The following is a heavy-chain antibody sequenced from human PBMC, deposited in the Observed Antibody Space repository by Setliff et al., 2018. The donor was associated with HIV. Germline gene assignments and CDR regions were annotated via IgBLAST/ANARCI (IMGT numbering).Heavy chain of an antibody. CDR1: GGSVIKDKFY. CDR3: VNSGYDGDYYYYYMDV. CDR2: LYHSGRT. J-gene: IGHJ6*03. V-gene: IGHV4-39*01. Sequence: LSETLSLTCSVSGGSVIKDKFYWGWIRQAPAKGLEWIGTLYHSGRTSYNPSLKSRVSISVDTTKNEFSLNLRSVTAADTAVYFCVNSGYDGDYYYYYMDVWGTGTTVTVSS. D-gene: IGHD5-12*01.